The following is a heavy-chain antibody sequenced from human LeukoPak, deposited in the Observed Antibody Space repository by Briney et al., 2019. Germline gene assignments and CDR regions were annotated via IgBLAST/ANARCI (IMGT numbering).Heavy chain of an antibody. V-gene: IGHV3-30-3*01. D-gene: IGHD6-13*01. CDR2: ISYDGSNK. CDR1: GFTFSSYA. CDR3: ARVPGPLYSNNWYYFDY. J-gene: IGHJ4*02. Sequence: PGGSLRLSCAASGFTFSSYAMHWVRQAPGKGLEWVAVISYDGSNKYYADSVEGRFTISRDNSKNTLYLQMNSLRTEDTAMYYCARVPGPLYSNNWYYFDYWGQGTLVTVSS.